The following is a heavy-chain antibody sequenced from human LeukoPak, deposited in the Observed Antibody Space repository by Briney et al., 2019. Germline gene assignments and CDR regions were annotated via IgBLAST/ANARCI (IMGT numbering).Heavy chain of an antibody. D-gene: IGHD3-16*02. CDR1: GFTFDGYA. CDR3: AKGMITFGGVIVAIFDY. Sequence: PGGSLRLSCAASGFTFDGYAMHWVRQAPGKGLEWVSGISWNSGSIGYADSVKGRFTISRDNAKNSLYLQMSSLRAEDMALYYCAKGMITFGGVIVAIFDYWGQGTLVTVSS. V-gene: IGHV3-9*03. J-gene: IGHJ4*02. CDR2: ISWNSGSI.